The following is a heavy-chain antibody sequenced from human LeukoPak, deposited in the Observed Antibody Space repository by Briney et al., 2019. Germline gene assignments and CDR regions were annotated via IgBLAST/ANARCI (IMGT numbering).Heavy chain of an antibody. CDR2: INPNSGGT. V-gene: IGHV1-2*02. D-gene: IGHD2-21*02. J-gene: IGHJ4*02. Sequence: GASVKVSCKASGYTFTGYYMHWVRQAPGQGLEWMGWINPNSGGTNHAQKFQGRVTMTRDTSISTAYMELSRLRSDDTAVYYCARENLVTAEVDYWGQGTLVTVSS. CDR3: ARENLVTAEVDY. CDR1: GYTFTGYY.